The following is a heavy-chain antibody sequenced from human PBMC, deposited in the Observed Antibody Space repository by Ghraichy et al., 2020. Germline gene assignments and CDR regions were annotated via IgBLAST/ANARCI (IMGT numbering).Heavy chain of an antibody. CDR2: ISWNSGRI. CDR3: AKDHLREPIYGMDV. Sequence: GGSLRLSCAASGFTFSSYAMSWVRQAPGKGLEWVSAISWNSGRIGYADSVKGRFTISRDNAKNSLYLQMNSLRAEDTALYYCAKDHLREPIYGMDVWGQGTTVTVSS. V-gene: IGHV3-9*01. J-gene: IGHJ6*02. D-gene: IGHD1-14*01. CDR1: GFTFSSYA.